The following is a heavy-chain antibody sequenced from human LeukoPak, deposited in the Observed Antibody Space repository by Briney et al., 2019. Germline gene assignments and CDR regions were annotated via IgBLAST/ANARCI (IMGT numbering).Heavy chain of an antibody. CDR2: ISWNGGST. Sequence: GGSLRLSCAASGFTFDDYAMHWVRQAPGEGLEWVSLISWNGGSTYYADSVKGRFAISRDNSKNSLYLQMNSLRAEDTALYYCAKDVSSGYYYFDYWGQGTLVTVSS. J-gene: IGHJ4*02. CDR1: GFTFDDYA. CDR3: AKDVSSGYYYFDY. D-gene: IGHD3-22*01. V-gene: IGHV3-43D*03.